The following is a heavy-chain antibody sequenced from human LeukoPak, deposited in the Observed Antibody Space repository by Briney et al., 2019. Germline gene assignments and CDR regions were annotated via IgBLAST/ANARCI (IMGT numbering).Heavy chain of an antibody. J-gene: IGHJ6*03. Sequence: ASVKVSCEASGYTFTSYYMHWVRQAPGQGLEWMGIINPSGGSTSYAQKFQGRVTMTRDMSTSTVYMELSSLRSEDTAVYYCARDFYGSGSYYNYYYYYMDVWGKGTTVTVSS. CDR1: GYTFTSYY. D-gene: IGHD3-10*01. CDR2: INPSGGST. CDR3: ARDFYGSGSYYNYYYYYMDV. V-gene: IGHV1-46*01.